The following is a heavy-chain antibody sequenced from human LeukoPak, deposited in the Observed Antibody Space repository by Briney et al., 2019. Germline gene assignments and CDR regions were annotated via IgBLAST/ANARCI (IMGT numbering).Heavy chain of an antibody. D-gene: IGHD6-19*01. CDR1: GFTFKNAW. CDR3: ARDLSSGWSRGPYDY. V-gene: IGHV3-66*01. Sequence: PGGSLRLSCEASGFTFKNAWMIWVRQAPGKGPEWVSVIYSGGSTYYADSVKGRFTISRDNSKNTLYLQMNSLRAEDTAVYYCARDLSSGWSRGPYDYWGQGTLVTVSS. J-gene: IGHJ4*02. CDR2: IYSGGST.